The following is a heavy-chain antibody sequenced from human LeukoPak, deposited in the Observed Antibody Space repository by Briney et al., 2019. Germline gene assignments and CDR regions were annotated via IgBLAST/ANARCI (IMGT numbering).Heavy chain of an antibody. Sequence: ASVKVSCKASGYIFTSYYMFWVRQAPGQGLEWMGGIIPIFGTANYAQKFQGRVTITADESTSTAYMELNSLRSEDTAVYYCARDVRHRYCSSTSCYRGWFDPWGRGTLVTVSS. CDR1: GYIFTSYY. CDR2: IIPIFGTA. V-gene: IGHV1-69*13. D-gene: IGHD2-2*01. CDR3: ARDVRHRYCSSTSCYRGWFDP. J-gene: IGHJ5*02.